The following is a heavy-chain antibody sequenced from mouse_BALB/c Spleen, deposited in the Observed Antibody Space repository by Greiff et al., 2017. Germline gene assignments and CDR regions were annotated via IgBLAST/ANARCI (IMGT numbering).Heavy chain of an antibody. V-gene: IGHV3-8*02. D-gene: IGHD3-2*01. J-gene: IGHJ3*01. Sequence: EVKLQESGPSLVKPSQTLSLTCSVTGDSITSGYWNWIRKFPGNKLEYMGYISYSGSTYYNPSLKSRISITRDTSKNQYYLQLNSVTTEDTATYYCARLTARATGFAYWGQGTLVTVSA. CDR1: GDSITSGY. CDR3: ARLTARATGFAY. CDR2: ISYSGST.